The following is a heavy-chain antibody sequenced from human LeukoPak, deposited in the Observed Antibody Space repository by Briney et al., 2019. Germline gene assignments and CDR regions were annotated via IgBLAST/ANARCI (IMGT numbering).Heavy chain of an antibody. Sequence: SETLSLTCTVSGGSISSGDYYWSWIRQPPGKGLEWIGYIYYSGSTYYNPSLKSRVTISVDTSKNQFSLKLSSVTAADTAVYYCARVWRGTLGFSNSYYYYYYMDVWGKGTTVTVSS. CDR1: GGSISSGDYY. V-gene: IGHV4-30-4*08. CDR3: ARVWRGTLGFSNSYYYYYYMDV. J-gene: IGHJ6*03. D-gene: IGHD1-14*01. CDR2: IYYSGST.